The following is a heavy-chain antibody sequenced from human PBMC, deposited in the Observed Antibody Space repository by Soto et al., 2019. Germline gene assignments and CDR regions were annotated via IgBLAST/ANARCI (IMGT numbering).Heavy chain of an antibody. D-gene: IGHD6-19*01. CDR3: ARIAVAGTFGYYGMDV. J-gene: IGHJ6*02. CDR2: ISAYNGNT. Sequence: QVQLVQSGAEVKKPGASVKVSCKASGYTFTSYGISWVRQAPGQGLEWMGWISAYNGNTNYAQKLQGRGTMTTDTSTSTAYMELRSLRSDDTAVYYCARIAVAGTFGYYGMDVWGQGTTVTVSS. V-gene: IGHV1-18*01. CDR1: GYTFTSYG.